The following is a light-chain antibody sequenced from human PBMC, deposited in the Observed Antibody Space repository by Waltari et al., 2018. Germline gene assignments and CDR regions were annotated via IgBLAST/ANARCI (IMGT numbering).Light chain of an antibody. V-gene: IGKV1-9*01. Sequence: DIQLTQSPSFLSASVGDRVTITCRASQGISSYLAWYQQGPGKAPKLRIYGASTLQSGVPSRFSGSGSGTEFTLTISSLQPEDFATYYCQQLNGYRTFGQGTKVEVK. CDR2: GAS. CDR3: QQLNGYRT. CDR1: QGISSY. J-gene: IGKJ1*01.